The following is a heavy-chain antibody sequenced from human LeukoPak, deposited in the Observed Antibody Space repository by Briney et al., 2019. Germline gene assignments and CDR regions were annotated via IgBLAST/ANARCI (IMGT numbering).Heavy chain of an antibody. V-gene: IGHV3-23*01. Sequence: PGGSLRLSCAASGFTFSSYAMTWVRQAPGKGLEWVSGIGASGATTYYADSVKGRFTISRDNSKNTLYLQMNGLRAEDTAVYYCAKGIAARYYYYGVDVWGQGTTVTVSS. D-gene: IGHD6-6*01. CDR1: GFTFSSYA. CDR3: AKGIAARYYYYGVDV. CDR2: IGASGATT. J-gene: IGHJ6*02.